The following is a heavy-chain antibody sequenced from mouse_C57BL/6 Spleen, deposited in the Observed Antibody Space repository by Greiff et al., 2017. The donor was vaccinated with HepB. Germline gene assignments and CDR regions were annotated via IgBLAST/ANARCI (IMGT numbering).Heavy chain of an antibody. CDR1: GYSFTGYY. D-gene: IGHD1-1*01. CDR2: INPSTGGT. V-gene: IGHV1-42*01. Sequence: EVQLQQSGPELVKPGASVKISCKASGYSFTGYYMNWVKQSPEKSLEWIGEINPSTGGTTYNQKFKAKATLTVDKSSSTAYMQLKSLTSEDSAVYYCARDYGSSPDWFAYWGQGTLVTVSA. J-gene: IGHJ3*01. CDR3: ARDYGSSPDWFAY.